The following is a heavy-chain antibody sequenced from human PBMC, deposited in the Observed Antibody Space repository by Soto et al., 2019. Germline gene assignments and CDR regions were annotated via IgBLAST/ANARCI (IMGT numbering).Heavy chain of an antibody. CDR2: ISWNGALT. J-gene: IGHJ4*02. CDR1: GFDFDDHA. D-gene: IGHD4-4*01. Sequence: EVQLVESGGGLVQPGRSLRLSCVGSGFDFDDHAMSWVRQAPGKGLEWVSGISWNGALTGYANSVRGRFTISRDDAKNSLFRQMNSLRPEDTAFYYCTRNIFRTITTVDFWGQGTLVTVSS. V-gene: IGHV3-9*01. CDR3: TRNIFRTITTVDF.